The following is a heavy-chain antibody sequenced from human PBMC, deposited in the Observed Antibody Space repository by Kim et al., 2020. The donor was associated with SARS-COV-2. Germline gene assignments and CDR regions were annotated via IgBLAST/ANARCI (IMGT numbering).Heavy chain of an antibody. CDR2: ISTSGSTI. D-gene: IGHD1-26*01. J-gene: IGHJ3*02. CDR3: AREGYSRSVAFDI. V-gene: IGHV3-48*03. CDR1: GFTFSTYE. Sequence: GGSLRLSCAASGFTFSTYEMNWVRQAPGKGLEWVSYISTSGSTIYNADSMKGRFTISRDNSKNSLYLQMNSLRAEDTAVYYCAREGYSRSVAFDIWGQGTMVTVSS.